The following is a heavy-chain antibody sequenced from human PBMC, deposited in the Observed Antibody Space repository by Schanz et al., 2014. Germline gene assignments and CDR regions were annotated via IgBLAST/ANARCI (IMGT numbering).Heavy chain of an antibody. J-gene: IGHJ4*02. D-gene: IGHD1-26*01. Sequence: QVQLVQSGAEVKKPGASVKVSCKASGYTFIDYSLNWVRQAPGQGLEWMGIINPSGGGTSYALRFQDRVTVTRDTSRSTVYMELSSLRSDDTAVYYCARDSGSHYLVDYWGQGTLVTVSS. CDR2: INPSGGGT. V-gene: IGHV1-46*01. CDR1: GYTFIDYS. CDR3: ARDSGSHYLVDY.